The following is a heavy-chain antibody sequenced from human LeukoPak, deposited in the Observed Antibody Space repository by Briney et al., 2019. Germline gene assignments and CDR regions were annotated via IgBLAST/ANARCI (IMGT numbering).Heavy chain of an antibody. J-gene: IGHJ4*02. D-gene: IGHD3-9*01. Sequence: PGRSLRLSCEASGFTFSNYAMYWVRQPPGKGLEWVAVISYDGSNKQYADSVKGRFTISRDNAKNSLYLQMNSLRAEDTALYYCAKDSDDILTSVAYWGQGTLVTVSS. V-gene: IGHV3-30-3*01. CDR3: AKDSDDILTSVAY. CDR1: GFTFSNYA. CDR2: ISYDGSNK.